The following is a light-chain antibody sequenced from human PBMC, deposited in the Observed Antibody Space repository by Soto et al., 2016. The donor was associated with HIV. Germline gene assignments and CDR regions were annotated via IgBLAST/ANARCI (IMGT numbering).Light chain of an antibody. CDR2: KAS. Sequence: DIRMTQSPSTLSASVGDRVTITCRASQSISSWLAWYQQRPGKAPKLLIHKASTLESGVPSRFSGSGAGTEFTLTISSLQPDDSATYYCQQYNSYWSWTFGPRGPRWKSN. J-gene: IGKJ1*01. CDR3: QQYNSYWSWT. CDR1: QSISSW. V-gene: IGKV1-5*03.